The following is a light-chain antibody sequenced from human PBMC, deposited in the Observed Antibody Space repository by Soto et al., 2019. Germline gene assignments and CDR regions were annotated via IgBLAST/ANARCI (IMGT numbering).Light chain of an antibody. V-gene: IGKV3-15*01. CDR2: GAS. J-gene: IGKJ5*01. Sequence: EIVMTQSPATLSVSPGERATLSCRASQSVGSDLAWYQQKPGQAPRLLIYGASTRATGIPARVSGSGSETEFTLSISSLQSEDFSVYYCQQYKNWLITFGQGTRLDIK. CDR1: QSVGSD. CDR3: QQYKNWLIT.